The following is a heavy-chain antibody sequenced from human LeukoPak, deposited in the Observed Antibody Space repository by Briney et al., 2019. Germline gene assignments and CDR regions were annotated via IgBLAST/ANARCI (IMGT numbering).Heavy chain of an antibody. CDR2: IYYSGSI. CDR1: GGSINTYF. V-gene: IGHV4-59*01. CDR3: ARENPSGYSNRPIDY. Sequence: SETLSLTCTVSGGSINTYFWHWVRQPPGKGLEWIGDIYYSGSIKYNPSLKSRVTMSVDTSKNQFSLKLSSVTAADTAIYYCARENPSGYSNRPIDYWGQGTLVTVSS. D-gene: IGHD3-3*01. J-gene: IGHJ4*02.